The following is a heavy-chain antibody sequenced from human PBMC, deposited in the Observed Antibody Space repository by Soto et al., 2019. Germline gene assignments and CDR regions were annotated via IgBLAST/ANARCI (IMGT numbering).Heavy chain of an antibody. D-gene: IGHD6-6*01. CDR3: ARAGSSLFWFDP. CDR1: GGSIRSGGYY. CDR2: IYYSGST. Sequence: PSETLSLTCTVSGGSIRSGGYYWSWIRQHPGKGLEWIGYIYYSGSTYYNPSLKSRVTISVDTSKNQFSLKLSSVTAADTAVYYCARAGSSLFWFDPWGQGARVTVSS. J-gene: IGHJ5*02. V-gene: IGHV4-31*03.